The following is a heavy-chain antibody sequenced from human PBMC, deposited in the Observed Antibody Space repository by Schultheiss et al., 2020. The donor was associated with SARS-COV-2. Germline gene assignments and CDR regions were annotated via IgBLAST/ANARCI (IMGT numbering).Heavy chain of an antibody. CDR3: ARGGRGVGGMDV. J-gene: IGHJ6*02. D-gene: IGHD1-26*01. CDR1: GASTSIVSYY. V-gene: IGHV4-61*02. CDR2: IYSSGST. Sequence: SETLSLTCSVSGASTSIVSYYWAWVRQPAGKGLEWIGRIYSSGSTDYDPSLKSRVTISLDRSKNQFSLKLSPVTAADTAVYFCARGGRGVGGMDVWGQGTTVTVSS.